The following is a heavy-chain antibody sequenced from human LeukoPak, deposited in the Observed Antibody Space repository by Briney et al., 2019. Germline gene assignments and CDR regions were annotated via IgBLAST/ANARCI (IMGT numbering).Heavy chain of an antibody. CDR2: IYYSGST. D-gene: IGHD6-19*01. CDR3: ARGPPGIAVAGPTFDY. V-gene: IGHV4-39*07. CDR1: GGSISSSSYY. Sequence: SETLSLTCTASGGSISSSSYYWGWIRQPPGKGLEWIGSIYYSGSTYYNPSLKSRVTISVDTSKNQFSLKLSSVTAADTAVYYCARGPPGIAVAGPTFDYWGQGTLVTVSS. J-gene: IGHJ4*02.